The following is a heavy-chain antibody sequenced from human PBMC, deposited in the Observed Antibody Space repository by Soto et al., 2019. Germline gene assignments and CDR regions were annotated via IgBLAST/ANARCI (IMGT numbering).Heavy chain of an antibody. CDR3: ATFTITTSYHHFDY. D-gene: IGHD5-12*01. V-gene: IGHV1-24*01. Sequence: ASVKVSCRVSGYTLTELSRPGGRQAPGKGLEWMGVFEPEDGETIYAHEFQGRGTMTEDKSKDTECMELRSLTSQATAVYYCATFTITTSYHHFDYPGQGTLV. J-gene: IGHJ4*02. CDR2: FEPEDGET. CDR1: GYTLTELS.